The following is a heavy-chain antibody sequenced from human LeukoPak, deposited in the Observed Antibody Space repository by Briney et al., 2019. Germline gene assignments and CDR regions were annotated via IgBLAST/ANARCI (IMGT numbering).Heavy chain of an antibody. CDR1: GGTFSSYA. V-gene: IGHV1-69*13. CDR2: IIPIFGTA. CDR3: ARTPGWQYYFDF. J-gene: IGHJ4*02. Sequence: SVKVSCKASGGTFSSYAISWVRQAPGQGLEWMGGIIPIFGTANYAQKFQGRVTITADESTSTAYMELSSLRSDDTAVYFCARTPGWQYYFDFWGQGALVTVSS. D-gene: IGHD6-19*01.